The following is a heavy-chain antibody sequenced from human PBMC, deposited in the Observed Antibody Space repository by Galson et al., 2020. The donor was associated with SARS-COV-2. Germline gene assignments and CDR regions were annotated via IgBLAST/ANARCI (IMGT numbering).Heavy chain of an antibody. V-gene: IGHV3-30*04. D-gene: IGHD6-13*01. J-gene: IGHJ4*02. CDR2: ISYDGSNK. CDR1: GFTFSSYA. Sequence: GGSLRLSCAASGFTFSSYAMHWVRQAPGKGLEWVAVISYDGSNKYYADSVKGRFTISRDNSKNTLYLQMNSLRAEDTAVYYCAREYVGIAAAGDFDYWGQGTLVTVSS. CDR3: AREYVGIAAAGDFDY.